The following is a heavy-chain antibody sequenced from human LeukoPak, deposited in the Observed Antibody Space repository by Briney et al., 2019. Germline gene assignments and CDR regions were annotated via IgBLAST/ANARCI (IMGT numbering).Heavy chain of an antibody. D-gene: IGHD3-9*01. J-gene: IGHJ6*03. CDR1: GYTFTSYG. V-gene: IGHV1-18*01. Sequence: GASVKVSCKASGYTFTSYGISWVRQAPGQGLDWMEWISAYNGNTNYAKKLQGRVTMTTDTSTSTAYMELSRLRSDDTAVYYCARDHGHLKIRYFDWLTKERNYYMDVWGKGTTVTISS. CDR3: ARDHGHLKIRYFDWLTKERNYYMDV. CDR2: ISAYNGNT.